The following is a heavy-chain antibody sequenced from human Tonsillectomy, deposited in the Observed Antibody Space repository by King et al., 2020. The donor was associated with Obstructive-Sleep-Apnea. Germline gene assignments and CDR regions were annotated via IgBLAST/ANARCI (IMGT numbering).Heavy chain of an antibody. CDR3: ARSQRITMIVVVITTRDYYYGMDV. D-gene: IGHD3-22*01. Sequence: LQLQESGPGLVKPSETLSLTCTVSGGSISSSSYYWGWIRQPPGKGLEWIGSIYYSGSTYYNPSPKSRVTISVDTSKNQFSLKLSSVTAADTAGYYCARSQRITMIVVVITTRDYYYGMDVWGQGTTVTVSS. CDR2: IYYSGST. V-gene: IGHV4-39*07. J-gene: IGHJ6*02. CDR1: GGSISSSSYY.